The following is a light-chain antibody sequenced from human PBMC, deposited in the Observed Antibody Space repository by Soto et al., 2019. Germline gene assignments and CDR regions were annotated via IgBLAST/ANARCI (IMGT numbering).Light chain of an antibody. CDR3: QQYNSFSRT. V-gene: IGKV1-5*01. Sequence: DIQMTQSPSTLSASVGDRVTITCRASQSISNWLAWYQQKPGKAPRVLIHDASSLESGVPSRFSGSGSGTEFTLTITSLQPDDFATYYCQQYNSFSRTFGQGTKVEIK. J-gene: IGKJ1*01. CDR2: DAS. CDR1: QSISNW.